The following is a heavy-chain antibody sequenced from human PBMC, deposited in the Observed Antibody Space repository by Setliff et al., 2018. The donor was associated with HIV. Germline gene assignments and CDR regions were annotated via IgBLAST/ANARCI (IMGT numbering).Heavy chain of an antibody. CDR1: NDSITYYY. V-gene: IGHV4-59*01. CDR3: ARGNFWSGYYPIYYYYYGMDV. D-gene: IGHD3-3*01. J-gene: IGHJ6*02. Sequence: SETLSLTCSVSNDSITYYYWNWIRLPPGKGLEWIGNIFDSGSTNYNPSLKSRVTISVDTSKNQFSLKLSSVTAADTAVYYCARGNFWSGYYPIYYYYYGMDVWGQGTTVTVSS. CDR2: IFDSGST.